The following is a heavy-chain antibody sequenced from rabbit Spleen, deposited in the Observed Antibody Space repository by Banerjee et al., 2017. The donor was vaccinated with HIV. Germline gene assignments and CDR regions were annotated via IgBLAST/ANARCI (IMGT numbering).Heavy chain of an antibody. CDR3: ARDDDSSGYVFEL. D-gene: IGHD4-1*01. CDR1: GFSFSSRYF. V-gene: IGHV1S40*01. Sequence: QSLEESGGDLVKPEGSLTLTCTASGFSFSSRYFMCWVRQAPGKGLEWIACIDTFSSGGTYYANWAKGRFTISKTSSTTVTLQMTSVTAADTATYFCARDDDSSGYVFELWGPGTLVTVS. CDR2: IDTFSSGGT. J-gene: IGHJ4*01.